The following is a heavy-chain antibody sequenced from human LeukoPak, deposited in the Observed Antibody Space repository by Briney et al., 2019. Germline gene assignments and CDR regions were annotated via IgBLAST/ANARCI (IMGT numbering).Heavy chain of an antibody. D-gene: IGHD3-16*01. CDR1: GFTFSRSA. J-gene: IGHJ4*02. CDR2: MWSDGHNK. Sequence: GGSLRLSCAASGFTFSRSAMAWVRLAPGKGLESVPLMWSDGHNKYYADSMKGRFIVSRDSSKNTLFLQMSSLRAEDTAVYYSAWGFSCRLKYFDYWGQGTLVTVSS. V-gene: IGHV3-33*07. CDR3: AWGFSCRLKYFDY.